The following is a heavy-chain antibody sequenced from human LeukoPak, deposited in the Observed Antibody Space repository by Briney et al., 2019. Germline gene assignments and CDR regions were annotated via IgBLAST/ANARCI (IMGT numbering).Heavy chain of an antibody. V-gene: IGHV3-23*01. J-gene: IGHJ5*01. CDR2: ITGGSGAT. D-gene: IGHD6-19*01. Sequence: GGSLRLSCAASGFTLSGYAMSWVRQAPGKGLEWVSTITGGSGATYYADSAKGRFTISRDNSRNTLYLQMNSLRAEDSAVYYCAKDTPLVEYASGWPRNCFDSWGHGTRVTVSS. CDR1: GFTLSGYA. CDR3: AKDTPLVEYASGWPRNCFDS.